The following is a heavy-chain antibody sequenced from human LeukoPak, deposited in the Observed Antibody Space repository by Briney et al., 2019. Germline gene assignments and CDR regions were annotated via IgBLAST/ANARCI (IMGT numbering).Heavy chain of an antibody. J-gene: IGHJ6*02. CDR3: ARINGSGSVRRYYYGLDV. D-gene: IGHD3-10*01. CDR2: INHSGST. CDR1: GGSFSGYD. Sequence: SETLSLTCAVYGGSFSGYDWSWLRQPPGKGLEWIGEINHSGSTNYNPSLKSRVTISVDTSKSQFSLNLSSVTAADTAVYYCARINGSGSVRRYYYGLDVWGQGTTVTVSS. V-gene: IGHV4-34*01.